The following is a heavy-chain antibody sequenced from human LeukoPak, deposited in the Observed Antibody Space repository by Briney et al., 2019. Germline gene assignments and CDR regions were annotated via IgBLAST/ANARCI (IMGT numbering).Heavy chain of an antibody. V-gene: IGHV1-2*02. CDR3: AGGARDYDILTGYSLYYYYGMDV. CDR1: GYTFTGYY. CDR2: INPNSGGT. D-gene: IGHD3-9*01. J-gene: IGHJ6*02. Sequence: ASVKVSCKASGYTFTGYYMHWVRQAPGQGLEWMGWINPNSGGTNYAQKFQGRVTMTRDTSISTAYMELSRLRSDDTAVYYCAGGARDYDILTGYSLYYYYGMDVWGQGTTVTVSS.